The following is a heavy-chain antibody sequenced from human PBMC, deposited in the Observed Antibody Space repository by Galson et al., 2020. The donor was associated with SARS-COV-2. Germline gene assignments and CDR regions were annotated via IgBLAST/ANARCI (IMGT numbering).Heavy chain of an antibody. CDR3: AKERQHGDSWLGYFDY. D-gene: IGHD4-17*01. J-gene: IGHJ4*02. Sequence: QLGESLKIPREASGFTYNSYGIHWVRQAPGKGLEWVAFIRSEGNNKYYADSVKGRFTISRDNSKNTVYLQMSSLRAEDTAVHYCAKERQHGDSWLGYFDYGGQGTLVTVSS. CDR1: GFTYNSYG. V-gene: IGHV3-30*02. CDR2: IRSEGNNK.